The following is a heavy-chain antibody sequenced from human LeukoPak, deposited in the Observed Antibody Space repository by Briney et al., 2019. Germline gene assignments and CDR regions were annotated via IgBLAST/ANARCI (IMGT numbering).Heavy chain of an antibody. CDR2: IYHSGST. CDR3: ARVGDRGSTVTFDY. V-gene: IGHV4-30-2*01. CDR1: GGSISSGGYS. J-gene: IGHJ4*02. D-gene: IGHD4-11*01. Sequence: PSETLSLTCTVSGGSISSGGYSWSWIRQPPGKGLEWIGYIYHSGSTYYNPSLKSRVTISVDRSKNQFSLKLSSVTAADTAVYYCARVGDRGSTVTFDYWGQGTLVTVSS.